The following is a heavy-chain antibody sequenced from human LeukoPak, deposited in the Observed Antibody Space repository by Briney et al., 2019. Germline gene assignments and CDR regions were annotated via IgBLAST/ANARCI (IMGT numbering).Heavy chain of an antibody. CDR3: ARVKLFVSGHYYGSFDY. CDR1: GFTFSDYC. Sequence: GGSLRLSCAASGFTFSDYCMSWIRQAPGKGLEWVSYISSSGSTIYYADSVKGRFTISRDNAKNSLYLQMNSLRAEDTAVYYCARVKLFVSGHYYGSFDYWGQGTLVTVSS. D-gene: IGHD3-22*01. J-gene: IGHJ4*02. CDR2: ISSSGSTI. V-gene: IGHV3-11*01.